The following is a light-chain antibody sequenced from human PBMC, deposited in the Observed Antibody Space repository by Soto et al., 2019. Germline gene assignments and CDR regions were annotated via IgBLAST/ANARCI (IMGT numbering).Light chain of an antibody. Sequence: EIVFTQSPASLSLPPGERATLSCRASQSVSSNLAWYQQNPGQAPRLLIFDASNRATGIPARFSGSGSGTDFILTISSLEPEDFAVYYCQQHSNWPLTFGGGTKVDIK. J-gene: IGKJ4*01. CDR3: QQHSNWPLT. CDR1: QSVSSN. V-gene: IGKV3-11*01. CDR2: DAS.